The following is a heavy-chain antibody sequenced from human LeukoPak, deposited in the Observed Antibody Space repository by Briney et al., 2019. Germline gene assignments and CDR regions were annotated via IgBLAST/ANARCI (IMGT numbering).Heavy chain of an antibody. Sequence: SETLSLTCTVSGGSISSYYWSWIRQPPGKGLEWIGYIYYSGSTNYNPSLKSRVTISVDTSKNQFSLKLSSVTAADTAVYYCARGGYSYGFRAFDIWGQGTMVTVSS. J-gene: IGHJ3*02. CDR1: GGSISSYY. CDR3: ARGGYSYGFRAFDI. V-gene: IGHV4-59*01. D-gene: IGHD5-18*01. CDR2: IYYSGST.